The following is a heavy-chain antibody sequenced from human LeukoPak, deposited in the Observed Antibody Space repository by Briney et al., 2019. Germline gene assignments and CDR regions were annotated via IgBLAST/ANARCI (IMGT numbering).Heavy chain of an antibody. CDR3: AIQRWGLRPKDY. CDR2: INHSGST. CDR1: GGSISSYY. Sequence: SETLSLTCTVSGGSISSYYWSWIRQPPGKGLEWIGEINHSGSTNYNPSLKSRVTISVDTSKNQFSLKLSSVTAADTAVYYCAIQRWGLRPKDYWGQGTLVTVSS. D-gene: IGHD3-16*01. V-gene: IGHV4-34*01. J-gene: IGHJ4*02.